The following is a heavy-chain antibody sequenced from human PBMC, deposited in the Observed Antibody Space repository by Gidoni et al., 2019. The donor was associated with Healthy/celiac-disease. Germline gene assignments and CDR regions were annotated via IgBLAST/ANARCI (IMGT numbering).Heavy chain of an antibody. D-gene: IGHD2-8*01. CDR3: ARKGPIVPGYYGMDV. Sequence: GWVRQMPGKGLEWMGIIYPGDSDTRYSTSFQGQVTISADKSISTAYLQWSSLKASDTAMYYCARKGPIVPGYYGMDVWGQGTTVTVSS. CDR2: IYPGDSDT. J-gene: IGHJ6*02. V-gene: IGHV5-51*01.